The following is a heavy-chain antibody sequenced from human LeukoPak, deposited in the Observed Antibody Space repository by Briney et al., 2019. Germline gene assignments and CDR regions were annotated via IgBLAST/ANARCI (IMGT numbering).Heavy chain of an antibody. CDR1: GFTVSSNY. CDR2: IYSGGST. V-gene: IGHV3-53*01. J-gene: IGHJ4*02. CDR3: ASINYDILTGYSDYFDY. D-gene: IGHD3-9*01. Sequence: GGSLRLSCAASGFTVSSNYISWVRQAPGKGLEWVSVIYSGGSTYYADSVKGRFTISRDNSKNTLYLQMNSLRAEDTAVYYCASINYDILTGYSDYFDYWGQGTLVTVSS.